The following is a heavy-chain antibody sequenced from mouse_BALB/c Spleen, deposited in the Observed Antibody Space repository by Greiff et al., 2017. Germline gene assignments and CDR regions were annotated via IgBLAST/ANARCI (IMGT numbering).Heavy chain of an antibody. CDR2: ISSGSSTI. D-gene: IGHD3-1*01. J-gene: IGHJ2*01. CDR3: ARSVSSGYLYYFDY. CDR1: GFTFSSFG. Sequence: EVQGVESGGGLVQPGGSRKLSCAASGFTFSSFGMHWVRQAPEKGLEWVAYISSGSSTIYYADTVKGRFTISRDNPKNTLFLQMTSLRSEDTAMYYCARSVSSGYLYYFDYWGQGTTLTVSA. V-gene: IGHV5-17*02.